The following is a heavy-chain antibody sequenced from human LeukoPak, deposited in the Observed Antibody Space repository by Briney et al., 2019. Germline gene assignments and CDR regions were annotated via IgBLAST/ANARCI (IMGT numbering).Heavy chain of an antibody. D-gene: IGHD3-22*01. J-gene: IGHJ4*02. CDR1: GGSINSYY. CDR2: INHSGST. CDR3: ARGVTYYYDSSGYFDY. V-gene: IGHV4-34*01. Sequence: SETLSLTCTVSGGSINSYYWSWIRQPPGKGLEWIGEINHSGSTNYNPSLKSRVTISVDTSKNQFSLKLSSVTAADTAVYYCARGVTYYYDSSGYFDYWGQGTLVTVSS.